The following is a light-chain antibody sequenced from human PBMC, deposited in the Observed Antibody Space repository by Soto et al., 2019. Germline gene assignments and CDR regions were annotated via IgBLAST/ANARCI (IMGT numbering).Light chain of an antibody. V-gene: IGKV3-20*01. CDR1: QSVSSTY. J-gene: IGKJ5*01. CDR2: GAS. Sequence: EIVLTQSPGTLSLSPGDGATLSCRASQSVSSTYFAWYQQKPGQAPRLLIYGASIRATVIPDRFSGSGSGTDFTLIISILEPEDFAVYYCQHYGGSITFGQGTRLEIE. CDR3: QHYGGSIT.